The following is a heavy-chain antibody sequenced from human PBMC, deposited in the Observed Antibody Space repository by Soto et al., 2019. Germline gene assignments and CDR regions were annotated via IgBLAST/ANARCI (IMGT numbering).Heavy chain of an antibody. D-gene: IGHD2-2*01. Sequence: QVQLVESGGGVVQPGRSLRLSCAASGFTFGSYGMHWVRQAPGKGLEWVAVIWYDGSNKYYADSVKGRFTISRDNSKNTLYLQMNSLRAEDTAVYYCARVAPAASIYYYYYYMDVWGKGTTVTVSS. CDR3: ARVAPAASIYYYYYYMDV. CDR1: GFTFGSYG. V-gene: IGHV3-33*01. CDR2: IWYDGSNK. J-gene: IGHJ6*03.